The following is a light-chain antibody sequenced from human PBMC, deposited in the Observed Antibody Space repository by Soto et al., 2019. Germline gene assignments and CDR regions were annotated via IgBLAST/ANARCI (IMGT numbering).Light chain of an antibody. CDR1: SSNIGSNT. CDR3: ATWDDSLNNVI. Sequence: QSVLTQSPSASGSSGQKVSISCSGSSSNIGSNTVNWYQLVPGTAPKHLIYSNDQRPSAVPGRFSGSKSGTSASLTISGLQSEDEADYYCATWDDSLNNVIFGGGTKLTVL. CDR2: SND. V-gene: IGLV1-44*01. J-gene: IGLJ2*01.